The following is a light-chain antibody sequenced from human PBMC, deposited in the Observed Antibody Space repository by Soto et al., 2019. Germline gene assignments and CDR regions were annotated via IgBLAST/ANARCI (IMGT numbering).Light chain of an antibody. CDR2: EVS. Sequence: QSALTQPAPVSGSPGQSITISCTGTGSDIGGYNYVSWYQQHPGKAPKVMIYEVSNRPSGVSNRFSASKSGNTASLTISGLQAEDEADYYCTSYTSSSSVVFGGGTKLTVL. CDR3: TSYTSSSSVV. V-gene: IGLV2-14*01. J-gene: IGLJ2*01. CDR1: GSDIGGYNY.